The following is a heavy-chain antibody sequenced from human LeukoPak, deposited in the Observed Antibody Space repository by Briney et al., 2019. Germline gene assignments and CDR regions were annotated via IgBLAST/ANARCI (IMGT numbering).Heavy chain of an antibody. D-gene: IGHD4-17*01. CDR2: IYYSGST. V-gene: IGHV4-39*01. J-gene: IGHJ4*02. CDR1: GGSISSSSYY. Sequence: SETLSLTCTVSGGSISSSSYYWGWIRQPPGKGLEWIGSIYYSGSTYYNPSLKSRVTISVDTSKNQFSLKLSSVTAADTAVYYCARRATVTSHYFDYWGQGTLVTVSS. CDR3: ARRATVTSHYFDY.